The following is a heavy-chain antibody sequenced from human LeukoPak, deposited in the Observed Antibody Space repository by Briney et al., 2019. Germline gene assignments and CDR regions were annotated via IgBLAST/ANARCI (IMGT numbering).Heavy chain of an antibody. Sequence: PGGPLRLSCAASGFTFSSYAMSWVRQAPGKGLEWVSGISGSGGSTYYADSVKGRFTISRDNSKNTLYLQMNSLRAEDTAVYYCAISSGLGIVVVVASPFDYWGQGTLVTVSS. J-gene: IGHJ4*02. CDR3: AISSGLGIVVVVASPFDY. CDR1: GFTFSSYA. D-gene: IGHD2-15*01. V-gene: IGHV3-23*01. CDR2: ISGSGGST.